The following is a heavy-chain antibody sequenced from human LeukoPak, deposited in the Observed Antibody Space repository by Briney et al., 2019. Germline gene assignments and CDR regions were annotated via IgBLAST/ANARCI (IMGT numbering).Heavy chain of an antibody. J-gene: IGHJ6*02. CDR3: ARGGGLDV. CDR2: INHNGNVN. D-gene: IGHD3-16*01. Sequence: GGSLRLSCAASGFDFSSNWMHWARQAPGKGLEWEASINHNGNVNYYVDSVKGRLTISRDNAKNSLYLQMSNLRAEDTAVNFCARGGGLDVWGQGATVTVSS. CDR1: GFDFSSNW. V-gene: IGHV3-7*03.